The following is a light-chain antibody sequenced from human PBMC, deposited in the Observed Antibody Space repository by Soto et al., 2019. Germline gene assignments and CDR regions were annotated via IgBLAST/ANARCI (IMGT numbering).Light chain of an antibody. J-gene: IGKJ1*01. V-gene: IGKV3-11*01. Sequence: EIVLTQSPGTLSLSPGERATLSCRASPSVSSYLAWYQHKPVQAHMLLIYDASTRATGISARFSGSGSVTDFTLTISSLAPEDFAVYYCQQRSNWPVTFGQGTKVEVK. CDR1: PSVSSY. CDR2: DAS. CDR3: QQRSNWPVT.